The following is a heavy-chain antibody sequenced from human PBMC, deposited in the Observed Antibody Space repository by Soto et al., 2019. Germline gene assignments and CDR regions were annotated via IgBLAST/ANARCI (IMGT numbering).Heavy chain of an antibody. D-gene: IGHD1-7*01. V-gene: IGHV3-64*01. CDR1: GFTFSSYD. J-gene: IGHJ4*02. Sequence: EVQLAESGGGMVQPGGSLRLSWLASGFTFSSYDMHWVRQAPGKGLEYVSSISSNGGTTYYGNSVKGRFTISRDNSKNTLYLQMGSLRAEDMAVYYCVRRVSGNYDYWGQGTLVTIPS. CDR3: VRRVSGNYDY. CDR2: ISSNGGTT.